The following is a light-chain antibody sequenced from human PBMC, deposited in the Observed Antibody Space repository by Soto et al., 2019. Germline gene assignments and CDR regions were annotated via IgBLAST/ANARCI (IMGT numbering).Light chain of an antibody. J-gene: IGLJ1*01. CDR2: DVT. V-gene: IGLV2-14*03. CDR3: CSYTSSNTYV. Sequence: QSALTQPASLSGSLGQSITISCTGTSSDVGGFDYVSWYQHQPGKAPKLIIYDVTSRPSGVSSHFSGSKSGNTASLTISGLLAEDEADYHCCSYTSSNTYVFGTGTKVTV. CDR1: SSDVGGFDY.